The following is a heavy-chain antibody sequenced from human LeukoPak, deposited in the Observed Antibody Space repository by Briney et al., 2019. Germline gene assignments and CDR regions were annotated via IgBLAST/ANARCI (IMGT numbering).Heavy chain of an antibody. CDR3: ARARGGIAAAGTSILFDY. V-gene: IGHV4-39*07. CDR2: IYYSGST. Sequence: PSETLSLTCTVSGGSISSSSYDWGWIRQPPGKGREWIGRIYYSGSTYDNPSLKSQFTISVDTSTTQFSLQLSSVTAADTAVYYCARARGGIAAAGTSILFDYWGQGTLVTVSS. J-gene: IGHJ4*02. D-gene: IGHD6-13*01. CDR1: GGSISSSSYD.